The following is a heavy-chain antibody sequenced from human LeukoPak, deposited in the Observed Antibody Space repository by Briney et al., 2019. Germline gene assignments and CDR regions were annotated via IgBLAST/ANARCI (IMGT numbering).Heavy chain of an antibody. J-gene: IGHJ4*02. V-gene: IGHV3-48*01. D-gene: IGHD5-24*01. Sequence: GGSLRLSCAASGFGFSDYSMNWVRQAPGKGLEWISYIGISSGNTKYADSVKGRFTISGDKARNSLYLQMNSLRVEDTAVYYCARDYKYAFDNWGQGTLVTVSS. CDR2: IGISSGNT. CDR1: GFGFSDYS. CDR3: ARDYKYAFDN.